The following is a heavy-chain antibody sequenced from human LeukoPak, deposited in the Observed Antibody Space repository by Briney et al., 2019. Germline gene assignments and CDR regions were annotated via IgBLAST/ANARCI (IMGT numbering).Heavy chain of an antibody. CDR1: RGSISSYY. CDR2: IYYSGST. Sequence: PSETLSLTCTLSRGSISSYYWSWIWQPPGKGLEWIGYIYYSGSTNYNPSLKSRVTMSVDTSKNQFSLKLSSVTAADTAVYYCARTFSKDYYFDYWGQGTLVTVSS. J-gene: IGHJ4*02. CDR3: ARTFSKDYYFDY. V-gene: IGHV4-59*01. D-gene: IGHD3-3*02.